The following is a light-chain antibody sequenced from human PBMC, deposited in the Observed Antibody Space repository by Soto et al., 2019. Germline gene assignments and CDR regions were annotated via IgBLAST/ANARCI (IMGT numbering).Light chain of an antibody. J-gene: IGKJ1*01. V-gene: IGKV4-1*01. CDR2: CAS. Sequence: DIVMTQSPDSLAVSLGERATINCKSSQSVLYSSNNKNYLAWYQQKPGQPPKLLIYCASTRASGVPDRFSGSGSGTDFTLTISSLQAEDVAVYYCQQYYSTPQTFGQGTKVEIK. CDR1: QSVLYSSNNKNY. CDR3: QQYYSTPQT.